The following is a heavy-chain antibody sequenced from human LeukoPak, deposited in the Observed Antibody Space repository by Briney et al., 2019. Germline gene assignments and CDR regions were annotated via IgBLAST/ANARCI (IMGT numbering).Heavy chain of an antibody. D-gene: IGHD1-26*01. J-gene: IGHJ3*01. CDR1: GYFYSNYW. CDR3: VTRQGVGSHVVLDL. Sequence: GESLKISCKGSGYFYSNYWIAWVRQMPGKGIEWMGVIYLGDSDPKYSPSFQGQVTISADKSTNTAYLHWSRLKASDTAMYYCVTRQGVGSHVVLDLWGQGTMVTVSP. CDR2: IYLGDSDP. V-gene: IGHV5-51*01.